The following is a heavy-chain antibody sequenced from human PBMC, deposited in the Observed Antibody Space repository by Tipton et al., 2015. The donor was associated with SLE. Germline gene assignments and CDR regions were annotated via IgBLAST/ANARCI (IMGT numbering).Heavy chain of an antibody. CDR2: IYYSGST. CDR1: GGSISSYY. J-gene: IGHJ4*02. V-gene: IGHV4-59*01. D-gene: IGHD5-18*01. CDR3: ARDGGYSYGNFDY. Sequence: LRLSCTVSGGSISSYYWNWIRQPPGKGLEWIGYIYYSGSTNYNPSLKSRVTISVDTSKNQFSLKLSSVTAADTAVYYCARDGGYSYGNFDYWGQGTLVTVSS.